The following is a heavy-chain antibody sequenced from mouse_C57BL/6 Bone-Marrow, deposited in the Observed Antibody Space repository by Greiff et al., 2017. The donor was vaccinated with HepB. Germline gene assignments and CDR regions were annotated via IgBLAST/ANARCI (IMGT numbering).Heavy chain of an antibody. CDR2: IRLKSDNYAT. V-gene: IGHV6-3*01. D-gene: IGHD6-1*01. J-gene: IGHJ2*01. CDR3: TVRDASYYFDY. CDR1: GFTFSNYW. Sequence: EVKVEESGGGLVQPGGSMKLSCVASGFTFSNYWMNWVRQSPEKGLEWVAQIRLKSDNYATHYAESVKGRFTISRDDSKSSVYLQMNNLRAEDTGIYYCTVRDASYYFDYWGQGTTLTVSS.